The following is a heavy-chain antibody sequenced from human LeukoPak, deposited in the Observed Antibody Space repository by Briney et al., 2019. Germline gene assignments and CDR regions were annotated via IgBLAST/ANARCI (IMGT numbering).Heavy chain of an antibody. J-gene: IGHJ4*02. CDR2: ISYDGSNK. D-gene: IGHD5-18*01. Sequence: PGRSLRLSCAASGFTFSSYAMHWVRQAPGKGLEWVAVISYDGSNKYYADSVKGRFTISRDNSKNTLYLQMNSLRAEDTAVYYCAREGYSYGAYFDYWGQGTLVTVSS. CDR3: AREGYSYGAYFDY. V-gene: IGHV3-30-3*01. CDR1: GFTFSSYA.